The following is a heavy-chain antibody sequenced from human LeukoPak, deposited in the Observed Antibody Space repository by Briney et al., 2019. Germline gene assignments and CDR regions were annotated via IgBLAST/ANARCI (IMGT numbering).Heavy chain of an antibody. CDR3: ARARYSSPLTIDY. V-gene: IGHV3-7*01. CDR1: GFTFSSYW. Sequence: GGSLRLSCAASGFTFSSYWMSWVRQAPGKGLEWVANIKQDGSEKYYVDSAKGRFTISRDNAKNSLYLQMNSLRAEDTAVYYCARARYSSPLTIDYWGQGTLVTVSS. J-gene: IGHJ4*02. D-gene: IGHD6-6*01. CDR2: IKQDGSEK.